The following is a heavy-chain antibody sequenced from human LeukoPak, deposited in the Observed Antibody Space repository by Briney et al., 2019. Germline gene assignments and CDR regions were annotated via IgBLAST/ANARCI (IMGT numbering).Heavy chain of an antibody. CDR2: IKQDGSEK. D-gene: IGHD2-21*01. J-gene: IGHJ4*02. CDR1: GFTFSSYW. CDR3: AKATPQAYWYFDY. Sequence: GGSLRLSCAASGFTFSSYWMSWVRQAPGKGLEWVANIKQDGSEKYYVDSVKGRFTFSKDNAKSSLYLQMNSLRAEDTAVYYCAKATPQAYWYFDYWGQGTLVTVSS. V-gene: IGHV3-7*01.